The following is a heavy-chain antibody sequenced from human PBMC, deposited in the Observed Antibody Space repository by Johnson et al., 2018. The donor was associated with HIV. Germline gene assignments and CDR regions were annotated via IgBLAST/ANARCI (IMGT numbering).Heavy chain of an antibody. CDR1: GFTLSSYG. CDR2: IRYDGSNK. J-gene: IGHJ3*02. V-gene: IGHV3-30*02. CDR3: AKDSPISLLGSSGWSNAFDI. D-gene: IGHD6-19*01. Sequence: QVQLVESGGGVVQPGGSLRLSCAASGFTLSSYGMFWVRQAPGKGLEWVAFIRYDGSNKYYADSVKGRFTISRDNSKNTLYLQMNSLRAEDTAVDYCAKDSPISLLGSSGWSNAFDIWGQGTMVTVSS.